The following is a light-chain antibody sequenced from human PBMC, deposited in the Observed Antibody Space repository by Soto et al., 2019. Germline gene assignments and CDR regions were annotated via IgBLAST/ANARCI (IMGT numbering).Light chain of an antibody. CDR3: QQHSSSIT. Sequence: EVVMTQSPGTLSLSPGERATLSCRASQSVSSSYLAWYQQKPGQAPRLLIFGASGRATGIPDRFSGSGSGTDFTLIISRLEPEDFAAYYCQQHSSSITFGQGTRLEIK. V-gene: IGKV3-20*01. CDR1: QSVSSSY. CDR2: GAS. J-gene: IGKJ5*01.